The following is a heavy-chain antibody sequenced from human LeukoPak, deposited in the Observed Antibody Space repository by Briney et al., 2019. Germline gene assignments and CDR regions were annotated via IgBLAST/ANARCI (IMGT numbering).Heavy chain of an antibody. J-gene: IGHJ5*02. Sequence: GGSLRLSCAASGVTVNNEYMYWVRQAPGRGLECVSLIYADGGTFYADSVKGRFTISRDNSRNTLDLQMDSLRAEDTAVYFCVRSVLSWGQGTRVTVSS. CDR2: IYADGGT. D-gene: IGHD4/OR15-4a*01. CDR1: GVTVNNEY. V-gene: IGHV3-66*01. CDR3: VRSVLS.